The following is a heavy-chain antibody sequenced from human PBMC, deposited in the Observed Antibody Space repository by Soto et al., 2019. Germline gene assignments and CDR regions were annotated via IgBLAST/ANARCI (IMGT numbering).Heavy chain of an antibody. V-gene: IGHV3-33*01. CDR2: IWIDKDNK. CDR1: GFTLSSFR. CDR3: ARGPPLI. Sequence: PGGSLRLSCAAAGFTLSSFRMHWVRQAPGKGLEWVAVIWIDKDNKYYVESVKGRFTISRDNSKNTLYLQMNSLRAEDTAVYYCARGPPLIWGQGTLVTVSS. J-gene: IGHJ4*02.